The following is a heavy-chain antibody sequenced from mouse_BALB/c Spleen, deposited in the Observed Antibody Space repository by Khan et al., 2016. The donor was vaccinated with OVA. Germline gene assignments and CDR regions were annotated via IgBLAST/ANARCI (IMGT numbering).Heavy chain of an antibody. Sequence: QIQLVQSGPGLKKPGETVKISCKASGYTFTDYSMHWVKQAPGKGLKWMGWINTETGEPTYADDFKGRFAFSLETSASTAYLQINNLKNEDTATYFCARNYYGNYGAMDYWGQGTSVTVSS. J-gene: IGHJ4*01. V-gene: IGHV9-2-1*01. CDR2: INTETGEP. D-gene: IGHD2-1*01. CDR3: ARNYYGNYGAMDY. CDR1: GYTFTDYS.